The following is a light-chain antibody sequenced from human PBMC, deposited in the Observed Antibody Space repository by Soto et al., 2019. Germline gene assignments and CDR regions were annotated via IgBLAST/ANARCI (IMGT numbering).Light chain of an antibody. V-gene: IGKV3-20*01. Sequence: EIVLTQSSCTLSLSPGERATLSCRAIQSVSSSYLAWYQQKLGQAPRLLIYGASSRATGIPDRFSGSGSGTDFTLTISRLEPEDFAVYYCQQYGSSPLTFGGGTKVDIK. J-gene: IGKJ4*01. CDR3: QQYGSSPLT. CDR1: QSVSSSY. CDR2: GAS.